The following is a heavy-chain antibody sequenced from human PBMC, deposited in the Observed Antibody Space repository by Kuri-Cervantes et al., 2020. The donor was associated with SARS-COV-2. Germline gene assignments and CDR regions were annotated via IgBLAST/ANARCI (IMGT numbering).Heavy chain of an antibody. J-gene: IGHJ5*02. Sequence: GESLKISCAASGFTFSSYAMRWVRQAPGKGLEWVSAISGSGGSTYYADSVKGRFTISRDNAKNSLFLQMNSLRADDTAVYYCARGGEDFVQETRNWFEPWGRGTQVTGSS. V-gene: IGHV3-23*01. CDR1: GFTFSSYA. D-gene: IGHD2-8*01. CDR2: ISGSGGST. CDR3: ARGGEDFVQETRNWFEP.